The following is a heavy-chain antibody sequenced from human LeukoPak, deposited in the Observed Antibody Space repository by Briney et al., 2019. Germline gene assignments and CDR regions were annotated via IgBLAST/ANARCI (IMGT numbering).Heavy chain of an antibody. D-gene: IGHD3-10*01. CDR2: IIPIFGTA. V-gene: IGHV1-69*06. Sequence: SVKVSCKASGGTFSSYAISWVRQAPGQGLEWMGGIIPIFGTANYAQKFQGRVTITADKSTSTAYMELSSLRSEDTAVYYCARAPPRGVILDYWGQGTLVTVSS. CDR3: ARAPPRGVILDY. CDR1: GGTFSSYA. J-gene: IGHJ4*02.